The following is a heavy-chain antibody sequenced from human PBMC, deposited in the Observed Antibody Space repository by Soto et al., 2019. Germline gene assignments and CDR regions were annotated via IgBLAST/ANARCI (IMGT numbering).Heavy chain of an antibody. CDR3: VVDPNWEWGY. J-gene: IGHJ4*02. CDR1: GLNLRNHD. CDR2: INDAGVST. D-gene: IGHD1-1*01. V-gene: IGHV3-23*01. Sequence: GGSLRLSCVASGLNLRNHDMNWVRQPPGKGLEWVSNINDAGVSTSYADAVKGRFTISRDNSQNTVYLQMNNLRADDTAVYYCVVDPNWEWGYWGPGTLVTVSS.